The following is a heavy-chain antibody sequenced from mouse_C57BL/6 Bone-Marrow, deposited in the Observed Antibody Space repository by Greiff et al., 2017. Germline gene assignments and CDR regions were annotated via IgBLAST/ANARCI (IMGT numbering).Heavy chain of an antibody. Sequence: VQLQQSGAELARPGASVKLSCKASGYTFTSYGISWVKQRPGQGLEWIGEIYPGSGNTYYNEKFKGKATLTADKSSSTAFMELRSLTSEDSAVYFCARRCGNFAYWGQGTLVTVSA. V-gene: IGHV1-81*01. D-gene: IGHD2-1*01. CDR1: GYTFTSYG. J-gene: IGHJ3*01. CDR2: IYPGSGNT. CDR3: ARRCGNFAY.